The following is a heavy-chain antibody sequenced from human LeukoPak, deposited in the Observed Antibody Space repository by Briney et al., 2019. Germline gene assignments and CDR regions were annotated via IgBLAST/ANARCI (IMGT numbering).Heavy chain of an antibody. CDR3: ARLEVRRYFDWLLPDDY. Sequence: SETLSLTCTVSGYSISSGYYWGWIRQPPGKGLEWIGSIYHSGSTYYNPSLKSRVTISVDTSKNQFSLKLSSVTAADTAVYYCARLEVRRYFDWLLPDDYWGQGTLVTVSS. D-gene: IGHD3-9*01. CDR2: IYHSGST. CDR1: GYSISSGYY. J-gene: IGHJ4*02. V-gene: IGHV4-38-2*02.